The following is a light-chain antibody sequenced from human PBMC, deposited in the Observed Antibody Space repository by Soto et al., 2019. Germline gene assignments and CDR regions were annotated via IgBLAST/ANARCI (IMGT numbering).Light chain of an antibody. V-gene: IGKV1D-12*01. CDR3: QQADSFPLT. CDR1: QDISTL. J-gene: IGKJ4*01. Sequence: DIQMTQSPSSVSASIGDTVTITCRASQDISTLLAWYQQKPGKAPKLLIYGASTLESGVPSRFSGRGSGTDFTLPISSLQPEDFATYFCQQADSFPLTFGGGTKVDIK. CDR2: GAS.